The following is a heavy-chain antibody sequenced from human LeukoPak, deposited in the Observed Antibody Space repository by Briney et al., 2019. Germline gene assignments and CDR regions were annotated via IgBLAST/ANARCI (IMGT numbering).Heavy chain of an antibody. CDR3: ASHHYYDSSGS. J-gene: IGHJ4*02. V-gene: IGHV4-34*01. CDR1: GGSFSGYY. CDR2: INHSGGT. D-gene: IGHD3-22*01. Sequence: PSETLSLTCAVYGGSFSGYYWSWIRQPPGKGLEWIGEINHSGGTDYNPSLKSRVTISVDTSKNQFSLKLSSVTAADTAVYYCASHHYYDSSGSWGQGTLVTVSS.